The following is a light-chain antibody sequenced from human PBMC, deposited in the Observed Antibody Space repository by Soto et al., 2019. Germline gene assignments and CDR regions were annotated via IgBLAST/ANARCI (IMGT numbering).Light chain of an antibody. CDR1: SSNIGSSY. J-gene: IGLJ1*01. CDR2: RNN. CDR3: AAWDDSLSAHYV. V-gene: IGLV1-47*01. Sequence: QSVLTQPPSASGTPGQRVTISCSGSSSNIGSSYVYWYQQLPGTAPKLLIFRNNQRPSGVPDRFSGSKSGTSASLGISGLRSEDEADYYCAAWDDSLSAHYVFGTGTKLTVL.